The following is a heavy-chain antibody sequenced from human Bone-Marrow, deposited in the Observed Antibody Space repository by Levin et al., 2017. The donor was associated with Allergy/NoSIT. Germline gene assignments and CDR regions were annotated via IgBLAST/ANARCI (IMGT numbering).Heavy chain of an antibody. V-gene: IGHV4-61*07. Sequence: INYNPSLKSRVTMSVDTSKNQFSLRLSSVTAADSAVYYCARRNTVNRRKDYFDYWGQGTRVTVSS. CDR3: ARRNTVNRRKDYFDY. J-gene: IGHJ4*02. CDR2: I. D-gene: IGHD2/OR15-2a*01.